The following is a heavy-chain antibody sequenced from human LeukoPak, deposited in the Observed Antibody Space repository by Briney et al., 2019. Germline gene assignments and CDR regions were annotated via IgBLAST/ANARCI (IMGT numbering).Heavy chain of an antibody. CDR2: IYYNGNT. D-gene: IGHD1-1*01. J-gene: IGHJ5*02. CDR1: GGSISSSSYS. V-gene: IGHV4-39*07. Sequence: PSETLSLTCTVSGGSISSSSYSWGWIRQPPGKGLEWIGSIYYNGNTYYNPSLQSRATISVDTSKKQFSLKLSSVTAADTAVYYCATDRGYNWNDQRFDPWGQGNLVTVSS. CDR3: ATDRGYNWNDQRFDP.